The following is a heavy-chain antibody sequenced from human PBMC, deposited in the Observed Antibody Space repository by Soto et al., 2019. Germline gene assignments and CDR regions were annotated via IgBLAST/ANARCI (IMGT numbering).Heavy chain of an antibody. CDR3: ARSLPFFDWLFYGLYFDY. Sequence: PGESLKISCQTSGYSFTTYWIGWVRQVPGKGLEWLGIMYPGDSDTRYNPSLEGQVIISADKFSRTAYLQWSGLKAPDSAIYYCARSLPFFDWLFYGLYFDYWGQGTRVTVSS. V-gene: IGHV5-51*01. CDR2: MYPGDSDT. D-gene: IGHD3-9*01. J-gene: IGHJ4*02. CDR1: GYSFTTYW.